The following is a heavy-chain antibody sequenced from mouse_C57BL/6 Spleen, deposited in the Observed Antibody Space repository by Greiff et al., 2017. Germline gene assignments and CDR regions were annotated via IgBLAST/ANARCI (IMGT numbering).Heavy chain of an antibody. CDR2: IDPSDSET. J-gene: IGHJ2*01. V-gene: IGHV1-52*01. CDR3: ARTTTVVAPFDY. D-gene: IGHD1-1*01. CDR1: GYTFTSYW. Sequence: QVQLQQPGAELVRPGSSVKLSCKASGYTFTSYWMHWVKQRPIQGLEWIGNIDPSDSETHYNQKFKDKATLTVDESSSTAYMQLSSLTSEDSAVYYCARTTTVVAPFDYWGQGTTLTVSS.